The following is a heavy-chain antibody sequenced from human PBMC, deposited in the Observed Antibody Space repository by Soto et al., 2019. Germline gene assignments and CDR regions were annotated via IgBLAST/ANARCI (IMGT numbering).Heavy chain of an antibody. Sequence: GESLKISCKGSGYSFTSYWIGWVRQMPGKGLEWMGIIYPGDSDTRYSPSFQGQVTISADKSISTAYLQWSSLKASDTAMYYCARHHYYDSSGYYSERRGFDYWGQGTLVTVSS. CDR1: GYSFTSYW. J-gene: IGHJ4*02. CDR2: IYPGDSDT. D-gene: IGHD3-22*01. CDR3: ARHHYYDSSGYYSERRGFDY. V-gene: IGHV5-51*01.